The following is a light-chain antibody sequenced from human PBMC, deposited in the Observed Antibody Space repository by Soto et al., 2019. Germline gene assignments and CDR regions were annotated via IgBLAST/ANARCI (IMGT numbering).Light chain of an antibody. CDR1: QSISNY. J-gene: IGKJ1*01. CDR3: QQSYMTLWT. CDR2: AAS. Sequence: DIQMTQSPSSLSASVGDRVTITCRASQSISNYLNWYQQKPGKAPKFLIYAASSLQSGVPSRFSGSGSGTDFTLTISSLQPEDFAIYYCQQSYMTLWTLGQGTKVDIK. V-gene: IGKV1-39*01.